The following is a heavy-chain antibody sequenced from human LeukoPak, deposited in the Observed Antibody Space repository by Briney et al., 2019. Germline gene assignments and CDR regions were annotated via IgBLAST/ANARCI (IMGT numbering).Heavy chain of an antibody. CDR3: AREWVTRITMVRGAPAPGHNWFDP. J-gene: IGHJ5*02. Sequence: PSETLSLTCTVSGGSISSGGYYWSWIRQPPGKGLEWIGYIYHRGSTYYNPSLKSRVTISVDRSKNQFSLKLSSVTAANTAVYYCAREWVTRITMVRGAPAPGHNWFDPWGQGTLVTVSP. D-gene: IGHD3-10*01. V-gene: IGHV4-30-2*01. CDR2: IYHRGST. CDR1: GGSISSGGYY.